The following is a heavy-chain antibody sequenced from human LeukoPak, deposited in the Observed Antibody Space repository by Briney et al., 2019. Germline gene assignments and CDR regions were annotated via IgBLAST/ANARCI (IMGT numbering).Heavy chain of an antibody. D-gene: IGHD1-26*01. CDR3: ASGTASGYFDY. J-gene: IGHJ4*02. V-gene: IGHV3-23*01. Sequence: GGSLRLSCAASGFTFSNYVVSWVRQAPGKGLEWVSGISGSGGSTYYADSVKGRFTISRDNSKNTLYLQMNSLRAEDTAVYYCASGTASGYFDYWGQGTLVTVSS. CDR1: GFTFSNYV. CDR2: ISGSGGST.